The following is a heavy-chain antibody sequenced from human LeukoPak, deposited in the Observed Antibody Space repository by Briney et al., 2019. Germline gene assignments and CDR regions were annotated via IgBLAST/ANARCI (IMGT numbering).Heavy chain of an antibody. Sequence: SETLSLTCTVSGGSISSGGYYWSWIRQHPGKGLEWIGYIYYSGSTYYNPSLKSRVTISVDTSKNQFSLKLSSVTAADTAVYYCARASFGWIDYWGQGTLVTVSS. CDR1: GGSISSGGYY. D-gene: IGHD3-3*01. J-gene: IGHJ4*02. CDR2: IYYSGST. CDR3: ARASFGWIDY. V-gene: IGHV4-31*03.